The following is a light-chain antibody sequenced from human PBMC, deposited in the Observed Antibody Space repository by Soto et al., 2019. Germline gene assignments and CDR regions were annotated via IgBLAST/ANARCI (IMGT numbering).Light chain of an antibody. CDR3: ASWDDSLSGRVV. CDR2: SNN. CDR1: TSNIGSNY. Sequence: QPVLTQPPSASGTPGQRVTISCSGSTSNIGSNYVFWYQQLPGTAPKLLIYSNNQRPSGVPDRFSGSKSDTSASLAISGLRSEDEADYYCASWDDSLSGRVVFGGGTKVTVL. J-gene: IGLJ2*01. V-gene: IGLV1-47*02.